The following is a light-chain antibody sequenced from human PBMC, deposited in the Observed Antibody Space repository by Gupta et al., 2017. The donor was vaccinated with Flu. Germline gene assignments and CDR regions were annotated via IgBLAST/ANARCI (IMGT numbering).Light chain of an antibody. Sequence: MTQSPSSLSASVGDRVTITCRASQRISSYLNWYQQKPGKAPKLLIYAASRLQSGVPSRFSGSGSGTDFTLTISSLQPEDFANYYCQQSYSTPSTFGXGTKLDIK. J-gene: IGKJ2*02. CDR2: AAS. V-gene: IGKV1-39*01. CDR1: QRISSY. CDR3: QQSYSTPST.